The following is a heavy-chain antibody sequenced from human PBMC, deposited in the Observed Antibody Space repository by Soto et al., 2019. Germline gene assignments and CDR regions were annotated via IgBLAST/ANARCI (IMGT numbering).Heavy chain of an antibody. CDR1: GVSISRYY. CDR2: INYSGHT. V-gene: IGHV4-59*01. J-gene: IGHJ4*02. CDR3: AREPSAGALGFFDS. D-gene: IGHD3-10*01. Sequence: SETLSLTCTVSGVSISRYYWVWVRQPPGKGLEWIAYINYSGHTNYNPALKSRVTISIDTSKNQFSLKLNSLTAADTAVYYCAREPSAGALGFFDSWGQGTL.